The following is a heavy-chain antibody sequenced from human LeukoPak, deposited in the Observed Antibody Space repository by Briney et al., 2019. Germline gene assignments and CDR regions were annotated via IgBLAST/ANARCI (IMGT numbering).Heavy chain of an antibody. D-gene: IGHD3-3*01. J-gene: IGHJ4*02. CDR1: GFTFNSFT. Sequence: GRSLRLSCAASGFTFNSFTMHWVRRAPGKGLEWVALISYDGSGKYYTDSVKGRFTISRDNSKTTVSLEMNSLRAEDTAIYYCARDRDFWSGYTDYWGQGTLLTVSS. CDR2: ISYDGSGK. V-gene: IGHV3-30-3*01. CDR3: ARDRDFWSGYTDY.